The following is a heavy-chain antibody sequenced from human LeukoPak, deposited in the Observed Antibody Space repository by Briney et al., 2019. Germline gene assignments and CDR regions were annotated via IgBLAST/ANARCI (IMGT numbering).Heavy chain of an antibody. D-gene: IGHD3-9*01. V-gene: IGHV3-30*02. Sequence: GGSLRLSCAASGFTFSTYGMHWVRQAPGKGLEWVAFIRYDSSNKYYRDSVKGRFTISRDNSKNTLYLQMNSLRVEDTAVYFCARAQKYFGVDVWGKGTTVTVSS. CDR1: GFTFSTYG. CDR3: ARAQKYFGVDV. J-gene: IGHJ6*04. CDR2: IRYDSSNK.